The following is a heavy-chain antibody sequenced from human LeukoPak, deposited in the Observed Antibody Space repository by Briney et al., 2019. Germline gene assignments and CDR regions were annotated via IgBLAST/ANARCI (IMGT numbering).Heavy chain of an antibody. Sequence: GESLKISCKGSGYRFTSYWIGWVRQLPGKGLDWMGISYPGDSEARYSPSFQGQVTISADNPITTAYLQWSSLKAADTAIYYCARQNYYDNSAYYYAFDIWGQGTRVTVSS. D-gene: IGHD3-22*01. V-gene: IGHV5-51*01. J-gene: IGHJ3*02. CDR1: GYRFTSYW. CDR2: SYPGDSEA. CDR3: ARQNYYDNSAYYYAFDI.